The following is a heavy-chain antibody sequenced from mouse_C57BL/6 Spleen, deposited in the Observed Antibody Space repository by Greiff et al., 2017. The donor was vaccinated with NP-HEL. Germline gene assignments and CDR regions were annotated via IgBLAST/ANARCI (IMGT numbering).Heavy chain of an antibody. CDR3: AREVTVVEAMDY. Sequence: EVQLQQSGPELVKPGASVKISCKASGYTFTDYYMNWVKQSHGKSLEWIGDINPNNGGTSYNQKFKGKATLTVDKSSSTAYMELRSLTSEDSAVYYCAREVTVVEAMDYWGQGTSVTVSS. J-gene: IGHJ4*01. CDR2: INPNNGGT. CDR1: GYTFTDYY. D-gene: IGHD1-1*01. V-gene: IGHV1-26*01.